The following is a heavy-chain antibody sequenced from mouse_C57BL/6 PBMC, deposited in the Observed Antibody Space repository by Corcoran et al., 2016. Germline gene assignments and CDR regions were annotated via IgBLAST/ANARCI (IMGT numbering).Heavy chain of an antibody. CDR1: GYTFTTYG. J-gene: IGHJ3*01. CDR2: INTYSGVP. CDR3: ARSDWFAY. Sequence: QIQLVQSGTELKNPGETVKISCKASGYTFTTYGMSWVKQAPGKGLKWMGWINTYSGVPTYADDFKGRFAFSVETSASTAYLQINNLKNEDTATYFCARSDWFAYWGQGTLVTVSA. V-gene: IGHV9-3*01.